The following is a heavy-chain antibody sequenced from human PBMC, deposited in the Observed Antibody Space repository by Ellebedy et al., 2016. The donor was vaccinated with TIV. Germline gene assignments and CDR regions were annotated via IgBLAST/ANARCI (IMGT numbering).Heavy chain of an antibody. D-gene: IGHD2-2*01. CDR2: IIPIFGTA. Sequence: SVKVSCXAAVGTFSSYAISWVRQAPGQGLEWMGGIIPIFGTANYAQKFQGRVTITADESTSTAYMELSSLRSEDTAVYYCARDWVVPAATGSYYYYGMDVWGQGTTVTVSS. V-gene: IGHV1-69*13. J-gene: IGHJ6*02. CDR3: ARDWVVPAATGSYYYYGMDV. CDR1: VGTFSSYA.